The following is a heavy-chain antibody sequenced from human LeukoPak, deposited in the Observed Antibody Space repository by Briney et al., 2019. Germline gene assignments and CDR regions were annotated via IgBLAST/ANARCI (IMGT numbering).Heavy chain of an antibody. CDR1: GGSFSGHY. CDR3: ARHGYYDSSGYGDAFDI. J-gene: IGHJ3*02. Sequence: KPSETLSLTCGVYGGSFSGHYWSWIRQPPGKGLEWIGEMDHSGSTNYNPSLKSRVTISVDTSKNQFSLKLSSVTAADTAVYYCARHGYYDSSGYGDAFDIWGQGTMVTVSS. D-gene: IGHD3-22*01. V-gene: IGHV4-34*01. CDR2: MDHSGST.